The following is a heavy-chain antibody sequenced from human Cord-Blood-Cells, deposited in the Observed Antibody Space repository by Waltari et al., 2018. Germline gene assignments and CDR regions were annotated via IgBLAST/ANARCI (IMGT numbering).Heavy chain of an antibody. CDR1: GYTFTSDG. CDR2: ISAYNGNT. J-gene: IGHJ6*02. V-gene: IGHV1-18*01. D-gene: IGHD3-3*01. Sequence: QLVQSGAAVKKHGASVKVSCKAPGYTFTSDGLSWVRQAPGPGLEWMGWISAYNGNTNYAQKLQGRVTMTTDTSTSTAYMELRSLRSDDTAVYYCARGDDSFWSYYYYGMDVWGQGTTVTVSS. CDR3: ARGDDSFWSYYYYGMDV.